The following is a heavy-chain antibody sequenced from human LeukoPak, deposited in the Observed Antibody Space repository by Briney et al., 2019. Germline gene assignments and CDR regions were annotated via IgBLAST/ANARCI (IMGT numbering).Heavy chain of an antibody. CDR2: IRYDGSNK. CDR1: GFTFSSYG. Sequence: GGSLRLSCAASGFTFSSYGMHWVRQAPGKGLEWVAFIRYDGSNKYYADSVKGRFTISRDNSKNTLYLQMNSLRADDTAVYYCARQWYDSSGYYGRGYYFDYWGQGTLVTVSS. V-gene: IGHV3-30*02. CDR3: ARQWYDSSGYYGRGYYFDY. D-gene: IGHD3-22*01. J-gene: IGHJ4*02.